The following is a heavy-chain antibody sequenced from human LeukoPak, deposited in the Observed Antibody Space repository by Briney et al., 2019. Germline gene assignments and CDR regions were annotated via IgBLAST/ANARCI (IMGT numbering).Heavy chain of an antibody. Sequence: PGGSLRLSCAASGFTFSSYAMSWVRQAPGKGLEWVSAISGSGGSTYYADSVKGRFTISRDNSKNTLYLQMNSLRAEDTAVYYCAKGHGSGTSGHYFDYWGQGTLVAVSS. CDR2: ISGSGGST. J-gene: IGHJ4*02. CDR3: AKGHGSGTSGHYFDY. V-gene: IGHV3-23*01. D-gene: IGHD3-10*01. CDR1: GFTFSSYA.